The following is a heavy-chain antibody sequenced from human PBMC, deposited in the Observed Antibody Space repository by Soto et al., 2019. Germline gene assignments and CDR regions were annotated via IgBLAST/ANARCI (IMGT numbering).Heavy chain of an antibody. J-gene: IGHJ5*02. CDR3: ARSYVGNWPWFDP. CDR2: IYHSGST. Sequence: QLQLQESGSGLVKPSQTLSLTCAVSGGSISSGGYSWSWIRQPPGKGLEWIGYIYHSGSTYYNPSLKSGVPISVDGPKNQFSLNLSSVTAADTAVYYCARSYVGNWPWFDPWGQGTLVTVSS. D-gene: IGHD1-20*01. CDR1: GGSISSGGYS. V-gene: IGHV4-30-2*01.